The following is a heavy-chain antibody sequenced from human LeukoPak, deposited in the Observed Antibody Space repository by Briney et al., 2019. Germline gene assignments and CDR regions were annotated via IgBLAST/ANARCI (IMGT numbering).Heavy chain of an antibody. J-gene: IGHJ4*02. V-gene: IGHV3-7*01. CDR1: GFTFDTHW. CDR3: ARGRFTDNGVFDY. D-gene: IGHD1-14*01. CDR2: IRQDGSDK. Sequence: GGSLRLSCVASGFTFDTHWMNWVRQAPGKGLEWMANIRQDGSDKFYADSLKGRFTISRDNAKNSVFLQMNSLRAEDTAVYYCARGRFTDNGVFDYWGRGTLVIVSS.